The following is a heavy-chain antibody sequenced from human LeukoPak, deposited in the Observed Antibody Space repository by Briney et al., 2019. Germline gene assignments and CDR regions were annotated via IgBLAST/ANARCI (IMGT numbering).Heavy chain of an antibody. J-gene: IGHJ3*02. CDR3: ARWDYGYDVDVFDM. D-gene: IGHD4-17*01. CDR2: ISSSSSYI. Sequence: GGSLRLSCAASGFTFSSYSMNWLRQAPGKGLEWVSSISSSSSYIYYADSVKGRFTISRDNAKNSLYLQMNSLRAEDTSVYYCARWDYGYDVDVFDMWAEDTIVSVSS. CDR1: GFTFSSYS. V-gene: IGHV3-21*01.